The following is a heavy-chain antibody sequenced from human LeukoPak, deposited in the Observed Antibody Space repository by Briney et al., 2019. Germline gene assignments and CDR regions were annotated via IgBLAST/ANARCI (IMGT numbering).Heavy chain of an antibody. Sequence: RPGGSLRLSCAASGFTFDDYGMSWVRQAPGKGLEWVSGINWNGGSTAYADSVKGRFTISRDNAKNSLYLQMNNLRAEDTALYSCARASDIVVVPGAIPIDYWGQGTLVTVSS. CDR2: INWNGGST. D-gene: IGHD2-2*02. CDR3: ARASDIVVVPGAIPIDY. V-gene: IGHV3-20*04. CDR1: GFTFDDYG. J-gene: IGHJ4*02.